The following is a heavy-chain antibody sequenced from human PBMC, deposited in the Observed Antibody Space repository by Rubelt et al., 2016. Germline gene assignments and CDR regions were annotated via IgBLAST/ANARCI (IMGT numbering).Heavy chain of an antibody. D-gene: IGHD5-24*01. J-gene: IGHJ6*02. CDR1: GGSISSYY. CDR3: ARMAGNYYGMDV. V-gene: IGHV4-59*12. CDR2: IYYTGST. Sequence: QVQLQESGPGLVKPSETLSLTCTVSGGSISSYYWSWIRQPPGKGLEWIGYIYYTGSTNYNPSLKSRVTISVDTSKNQFSLKLSSGTAADTAVYYCARMAGNYYGMDVWGQGTTVTVSS.